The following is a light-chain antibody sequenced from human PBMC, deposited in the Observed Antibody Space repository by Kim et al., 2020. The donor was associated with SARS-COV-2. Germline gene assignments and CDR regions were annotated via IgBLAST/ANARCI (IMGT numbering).Light chain of an antibody. V-gene: IGLV3-19*01. CDR3: NSRDSNDYVV. CDR1: SLRMNY. CDR2: GKD. Sequence: VALGQTVKITCQGDSLRMNYATWYQQKPGQAPKVVIYGKDHRPSGVPARFSGSTSGNTAYLTITGTQAGDEADYYCNSRDSNDYVVFGGGTQLTVL. J-gene: IGLJ2*01.